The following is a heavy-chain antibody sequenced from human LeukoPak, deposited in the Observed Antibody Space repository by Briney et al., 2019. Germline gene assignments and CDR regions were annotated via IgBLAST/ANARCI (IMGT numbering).Heavy chain of an antibody. CDR2: IIPIFGTA. CDR3: ARASLGYSSSWSKQLNY. Sequence: SVKVSCKASGGTFSSYAISWVRQAPGQGLEWMGGIIPIFGTANYAQKFQGRVTITADESTSTAYMELSSLRSEDTAVYCCARASLGYSSSWSKQLNYWGQGTLVTVSS. J-gene: IGHJ4*02. V-gene: IGHV1-69*13. D-gene: IGHD6-13*01. CDR1: GGTFSSYA.